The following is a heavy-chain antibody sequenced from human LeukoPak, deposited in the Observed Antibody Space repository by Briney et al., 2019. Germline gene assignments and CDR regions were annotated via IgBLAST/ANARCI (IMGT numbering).Heavy chain of an antibody. CDR1: GFSFSSYW. Sequence: GGSLRLSCAASGFSFSSYWMTWVRQAPGKGLEWVAVIPNDETNKYYTDSVKGRFTIFRDNSKNMVYLQMNSLRVEDTAVYYCAKEGQRGSYGVYDDYQWGQGTLVTVSS. J-gene: IGHJ4*02. CDR2: IPNDETNK. CDR3: AKEGQRGSYGVYDDYQ. D-gene: IGHD5/OR15-5a*01. V-gene: IGHV3-30*18.